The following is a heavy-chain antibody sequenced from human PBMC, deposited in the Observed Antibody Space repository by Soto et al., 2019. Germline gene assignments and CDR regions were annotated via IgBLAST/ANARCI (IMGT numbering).Heavy chain of an antibody. Sequence: ASVKVSCKASGYTFTGYYMHWVRQAPGQGLEWMGWINPNSGGTNYAQKFQGWVTMTRDTSISTAYMELSRLRSDDTAVYYCARVPMVRGVPPYFDYWGQGTLVTVS. CDR1: GYTFTGYY. CDR2: INPNSGGT. V-gene: IGHV1-2*04. D-gene: IGHD3-10*01. CDR3: ARVPMVRGVPPYFDY. J-gene: IGHJ4*02.